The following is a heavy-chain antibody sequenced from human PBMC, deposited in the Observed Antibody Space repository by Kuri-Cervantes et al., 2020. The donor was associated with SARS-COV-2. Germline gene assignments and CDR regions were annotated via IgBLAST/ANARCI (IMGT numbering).Heavy chain of an antibody. V-gene: IGHV3-30*03. CDR1: GFTFNDYG. D-gene: IGHD6-13*01. J-gene: IGHJ5*02. Sequence: GESLKISCAAPGFTFNDYGMHWVRQAPGKGLEWVALIPYAGTNKHNADSVKGRFTISRDNSKNTLYLQMNSLRREDTAIYYCAYSPGDRKSPNWFDPWGQGTLVTVSS. CDR3: AYSPGDRKSPNWFDP. CDR2: IPYAGTNK.